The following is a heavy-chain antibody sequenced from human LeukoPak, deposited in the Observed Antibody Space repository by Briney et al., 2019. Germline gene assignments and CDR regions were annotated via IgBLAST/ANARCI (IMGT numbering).Heavy chain of an antibody. Sequence: GGSLRLSCAASGFTLSSNYMSWVRQAPGKGVEWVSVIYSAGSTYYTDSVKGRFTISRDNSKNPLYLQMNTLRAEDTAVYYCARLWGDYWYFDLWGRGTLVTVSS. D-gene: IGHD2-21*01. V-gene: IGHV3-53*01. CDR1: GFTLSSNY. CDR2: IYSAGST. J-gene: IGHJ2*01. CDR3: ARLWGDYWYFDL.